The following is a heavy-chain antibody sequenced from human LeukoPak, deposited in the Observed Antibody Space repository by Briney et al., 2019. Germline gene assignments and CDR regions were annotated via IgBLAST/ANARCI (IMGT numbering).Heavy chain of an antibody. CDR2: INPNSGGT. V-gene: IGHV1-2*02. Sequence: ASVRVSCKASGYTFTNHFLHWVRQAPGQGLEWMGWINPNSGGTNYAQKFQGRVTMTRDTSISTAYMELSRLRSDDTAVYYCARDSGSFTQTHWYFDLWGRGTLVTVSS. D-gene: IGHD1-26*01. CDR3: ARDSGSFTQTHWYFDL. J-gene: IGHJ2*01. CDR1: GYTFTNHF.